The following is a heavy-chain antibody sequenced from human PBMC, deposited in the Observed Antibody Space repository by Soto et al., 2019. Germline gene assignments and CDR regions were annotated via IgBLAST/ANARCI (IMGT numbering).Heavy chain of an antibody. CDR3: ARDANRAAARPFDY. V-gene: IGHV3-11*06. CDR2: ISSSSSYT. Sequence: GGSLRLSCAASGFTFSDYYMSWIRQAPGKGLEWVSYISSSSSYTNYADSVKGRFTISRDNAKNSLYLQMNSLRAEDTAVYYCARDANRAAARPFDYWGQGTLVTVSS. CDR1: GFTFSDYY. D-gene: IGHD6-13*01. J-gene: IGHJ4*02.